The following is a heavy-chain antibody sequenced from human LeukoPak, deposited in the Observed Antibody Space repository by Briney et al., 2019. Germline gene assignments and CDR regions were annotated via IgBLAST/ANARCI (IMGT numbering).Heavy chain of an antibody. CDR1: GGSFSGYY. Sequence: PSETLSLTCAVYGGSFSGYYWSWIRQPPGKGLEWIGEINHSGSTNYNPSLKSRVTISVDTSKNQFSLKLSSVTAADTAVYYCARGVSMTYYFDYWGQGTLATVSS. V-gene: IGHV4-34*01. J-gene: IGHJ4*02. CDR3: ARGVSMTYYFDY. CDR2: INHSGST.